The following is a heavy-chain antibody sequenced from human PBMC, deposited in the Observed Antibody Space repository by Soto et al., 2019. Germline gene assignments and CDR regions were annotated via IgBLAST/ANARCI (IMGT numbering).Heavy chain of an antibody. CDR1: GFTFSNAW. Sequence: SGGSLRLSCAASGFTFSNAWMSWVRQAPGKGLEWVGRIKSKTDGGTTDYAAPVKGRFTISRDDSKNTLYLQMNSLKTEDTAVYYCTTSLNYYDSSGYSNTDYWGQGTLVTVSS. V-gene: IGHV3-15*01. D-gene: IGHD3-22*01. CDR2: IKSKTDGGTT. J-gene: IGHJ4*02. CDR3: TTSLNYYDSSGYSNTDY.